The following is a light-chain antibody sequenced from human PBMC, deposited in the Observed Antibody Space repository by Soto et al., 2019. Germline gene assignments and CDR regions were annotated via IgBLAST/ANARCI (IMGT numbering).Light chain of an antibody. V-gene: IGKV3-20*01. CDR2: GAS. J-gene: IGKJ5*01. CDR3: QQSYSSIT. CDR1: QTVSSNY. Sequence: EIILTQSPDTLSLSPGERAALSCRASQTVSSNYLAWCQQRPGQAPRLLIYGASTRAAGIPDRFSGGGSGTDFTLTISSLQPEDFATYYCQQSYSSITFGQGTRLEIK.